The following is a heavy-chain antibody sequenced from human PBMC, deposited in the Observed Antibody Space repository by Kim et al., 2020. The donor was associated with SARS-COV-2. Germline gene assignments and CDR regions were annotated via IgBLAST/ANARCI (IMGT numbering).Heavy chain of an antibody. Sequence: NTSGSTNYNPSLKSRVTISVDTSKNQFSLKLSSVTAADTAVYYCARSMGYWGQGTLVTVSS. D-gene: IGHD2-8*01. V-gene: IGHV4-34*01. CDR2: NTSGST. CDR3: ARSMGY. J-gene: IGHJ4*02.